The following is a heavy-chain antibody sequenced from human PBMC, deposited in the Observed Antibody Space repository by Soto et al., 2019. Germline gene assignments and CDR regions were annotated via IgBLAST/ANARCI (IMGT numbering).Heavy chain of an antibody. CDR3: ARDGGGSYYPYYFDY. Sequence: SSETLSLTCTVSGGSISSYYWSWIRQPPGKGLEWIGYIYYSGSTNYNPSLKSRVTISVDTSKNQFSLKLSSVTAADTAVYYCARDGGGSYYPYYFDYWGQGTLVTVSS. CDR2: IYYSGST. CDR1: GGSISSYY. J-gene: IGHJ4*02. D-gene: IGHD1-26*01. V-gene: IGHV4-59*01.